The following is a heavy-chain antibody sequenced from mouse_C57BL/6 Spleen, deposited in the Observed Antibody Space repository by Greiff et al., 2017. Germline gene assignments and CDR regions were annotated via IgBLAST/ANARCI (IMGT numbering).Heavy chain of an antibody. Sequence: EVQGVESGGGLVKPGGSLKLSCAASGFTFSSYAMSWVRQTPEKRLEWVATISDGGSYTYYPDNVKGRFTISRDNAKNNLYLQMSHLKSEDTAMYYCARDGANYYGSSLYYYAMDYWGQGTSVTVSS. J-gene: IGHJ4*01. CDR2: ISDGGSYT. V-gene: IGHV5-4*01. CDR3: ARDGANYYGSSLYYYAMDY. CDR1: GFTFSSYA. D-gene: IGHD1-1*01.